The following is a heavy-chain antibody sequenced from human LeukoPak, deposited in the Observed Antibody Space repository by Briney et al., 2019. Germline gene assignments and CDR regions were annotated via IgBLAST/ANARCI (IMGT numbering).Heavy chain of an antibody. Sequence: GGSLRLSCAASGFTFSSYGMLWVRQAPGKGLEWVAVISYDGSNKYYADSVKGRFTISRDNSKNTLYLQMNSLRAEDTAVYYCAKDHLEMATAGCFDYWGQGTLVTVSS. V-gene: IGHV3-30*18. CDR2: ISYDGSNK. D-gene: IGHD5-24*01. CDR1: GFTFSSYG. CDR3: AKDHLEMATAGCFDY. J-gene: IGHJ4*02.